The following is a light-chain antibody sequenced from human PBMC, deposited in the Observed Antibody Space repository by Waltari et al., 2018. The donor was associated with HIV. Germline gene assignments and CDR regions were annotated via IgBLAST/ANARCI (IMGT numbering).Light chain of an antibody. CDR2: GNS. Sequence: QSVLTQPPSVSGAPGQRVTISCTGSSSNIGAGYDVHWYQQLPGTAPKLLIYGNSNRPSGVPDRSSGSKSGTSASRAITGLQAEDEADYYCQSYDSTVVFGGGTKLTVL. CDR1: SSNIGAGYD. J-gene: IGLJ2*01. CDR3: QSYDSTVV. V-gene: IGLV1-40*01.